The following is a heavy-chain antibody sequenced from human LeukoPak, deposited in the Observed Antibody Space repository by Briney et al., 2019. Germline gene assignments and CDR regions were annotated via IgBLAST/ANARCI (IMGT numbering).Heavy chain of an antibody. J-gene: IGHJ6*02. CDR2: VNRDGSET. D-gene: IGHD2-15*01. Sequence: TGGSLRLSCAASGFALSSHWMTWVRQVPGRGPEWVANVNRDGSETYYLDSVKGRFTISRDNSKNTLYLQMNSLRAEDTAVYYCAIGYCSGGSCYGQDYYYGMDVWGQGTTVTVSS. V-gene: IGHV3-7*01. CDR1: GFALSSHW. CDR3: AIGYCSGGSCYGQDYYYGMDV.